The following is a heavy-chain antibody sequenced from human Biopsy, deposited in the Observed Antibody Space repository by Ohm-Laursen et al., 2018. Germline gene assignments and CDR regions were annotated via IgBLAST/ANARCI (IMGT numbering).Heavy chain of an antibody. Sequence: SETLSLTWAVSGASISDYYCVWIRQPAGKGLEWIGLIFTSGSTTYNPSLRSRVTMSVDTSKNQFTLNLSSVTAADTAMYYCAKGYTDYSDSSGFSYYFRYWGREPWSPSP. CDR2: IFTSGST. CDR1: GASISDYY. CDR3: AKGYTDYSDSSGFSYYFRY. V-gene: IGHV4-4*07. D-gene: IGHD3-22*01. J-gene: IGHJ4*02.